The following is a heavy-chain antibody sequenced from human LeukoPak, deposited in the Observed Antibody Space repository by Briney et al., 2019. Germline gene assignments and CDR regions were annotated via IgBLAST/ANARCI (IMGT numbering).Heavy chain of an antibody. D-gene: IGHD2-15*01. J-gene: IGHJ4*02. Sequence: GGSLRLSCAASGFTLSSSAMTWVRQAPGKGLEWVSGISDSGAGTYYADSVKGRFTISRDNSKNTLFLQMNSLRAEDTAVYYCAKGCGGNCYPPTYWGQGTLVTVSS. CDR3: AKGCGGNCYPPTY. CDR1: GFTLSSSA. V-gene: IGHV3-23*01. CDR2: ISDSGAGT.